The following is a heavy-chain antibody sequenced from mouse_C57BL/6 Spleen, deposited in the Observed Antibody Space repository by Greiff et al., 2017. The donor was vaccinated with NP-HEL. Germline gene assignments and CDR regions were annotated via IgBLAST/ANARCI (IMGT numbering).Heavy chain of an antibody. V-gene: IGHV1-82*01. J-gene: IGHJ4*01. Sequence: QVQLQQSGPELVKPGASVKISCKASGYAFSSSWMNWVKQRPGKGLEWIGRIYPGDGDTNYNGKFKGKATLTADKSSSTAYMQLSSLTSEDSAVYFCAREGDDGFLYAMDYWGQGTSVTVSS. CDR1: GYAFSSSW. CDR3: AREGDDGFLYAMDY. CDR2: IYPGDGDT. D-gene: IGHD2-3*01.